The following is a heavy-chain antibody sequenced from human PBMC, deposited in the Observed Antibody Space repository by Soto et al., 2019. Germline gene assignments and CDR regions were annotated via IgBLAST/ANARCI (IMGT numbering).Heavy chain of an antibody. Sequence: SETLSLTCAVYGGSFSGYYWSWIRQPPGKGLEWIGEINHSGSTNYNPSLKSRVTISVDTSKNQFSLKLSSVTAADTAVYYCARVRPQYCSGGSCPKALYYYYMDVWGKGTTVTVSS. CDR2: INHSGST. J-gene: IGHJ6*03. CDR3: ARVRPQYCSGGSCPKALYYYYMDV. D-gene: IGHD2-15*01. V-gene: IGHV4-34*01. CDR1: GGSFSGYY.